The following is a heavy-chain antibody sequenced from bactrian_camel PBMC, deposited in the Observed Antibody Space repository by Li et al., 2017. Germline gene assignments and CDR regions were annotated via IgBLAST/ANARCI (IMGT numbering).Heavy chain of an antibody. CDR1: GFTFSSYT. CDR2: INSGGDST. D-gene: IGHD1*01. CDR3: SADCTPLGAIH. J-gene: IGHJ4*01. V-gene: IGHV3S40*01. Sequence: VQLVESGGGSVQAGGSPRISCAASGFTFSSYTMTWVRQAPGKGLEWVSAINSGGDSTYYADSLKGRFTISRDNAKNTVYLQLNSLKTEDTGAYYCSADCTPLGAIHWGQGTQVTVS.